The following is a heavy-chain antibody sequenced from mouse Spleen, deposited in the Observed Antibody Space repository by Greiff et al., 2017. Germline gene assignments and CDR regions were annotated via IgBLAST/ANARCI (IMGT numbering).Heavy chain of an antibody. D-gene: IGHD2-4*01. CDR1: GYTFTSYW. CDR3: TRYDYDVQYFDV. Sequence: QVQLKQPGAELVKPGASVKMSCKASGYTFTSYWMHWVKQRPGQGLEWIGTIDPSDSYTSYNQKFKGKATLTVDTSSSTAYMQLSSLTSEDSAVYYCTRYDYDVQYFDVWGAGTTVTVSS. J-gene: IGHJ1*01. CDR2: IDPSDSYT. V-gene: IGHV1S127*01.